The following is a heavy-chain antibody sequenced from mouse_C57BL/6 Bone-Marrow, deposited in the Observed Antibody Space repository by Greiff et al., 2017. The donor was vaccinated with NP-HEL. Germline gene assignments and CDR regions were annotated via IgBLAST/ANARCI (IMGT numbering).Heavy chain of an antibody. CDR3: ERYNRNYEGAMDY. Sequence: EVKLVESGGGLVQPGGSLSLSCAASGFTFTDYYMSWVRQPPGKALEWLGFIRNKANGYTTEYSASVKGRFTISRDNSQSILYLQMNDLRAEDSATYYCERYNRNYEGAMDYWGQGTSVTVSS. J-gene: IGHJ4*01. D-gene: IGHD2-5*01. V-gene: IGHV7-3*01. CDR2: IRNKANGYTT. CDR1: GFTFTDYY.